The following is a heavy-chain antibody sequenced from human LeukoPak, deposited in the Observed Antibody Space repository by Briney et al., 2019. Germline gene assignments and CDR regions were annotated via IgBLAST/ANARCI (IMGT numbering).Heavy chain of an antibody. D-gene: IGHD1-26*01. V-gene: IGHV4-59*01. Sequence: SETLSLTCTVSGGSISSYYWSWIRQPPGKGLEWIGYIYYSGSTNYNPSLKSRVTISVDTSKNQFSLKLSSVTAADTAVYYCARDNSGYSGMDVWGQGTTVTVS. CDR1: GGSISSYY. CDR3: ARDNSGYSGMDV. J-gene: IGHJ6*02. CDR2: IYYSGST.